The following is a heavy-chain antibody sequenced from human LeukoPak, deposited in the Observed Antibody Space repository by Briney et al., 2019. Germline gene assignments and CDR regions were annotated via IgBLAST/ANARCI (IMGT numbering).Heavy chain of an antibody. CDR1: GGSISSSSYY. Sequence: SETLSLTYTVSGGSISSSSYYWGWIRQPPGKGLEWIGSIYYSGSTYYNPSLKSRVTISVDTSKNQFSLKLSSVTAADTAVYYCAKQSEFDYWGQGTLVTVSS. J-gene: IGHJ4*02. V-gene: IGHV4-39*01. CDR3: AKQSEFDY. CDR2: IYYSGST.